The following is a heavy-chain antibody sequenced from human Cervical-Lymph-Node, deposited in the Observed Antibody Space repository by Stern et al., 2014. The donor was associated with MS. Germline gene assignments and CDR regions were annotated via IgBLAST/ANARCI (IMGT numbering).Heavy chain of an antibody. D-gene: IGHD5-18*01. CDR1: GYTLTNYP. J-gene: IGHJ4*02. Sequence: QVQLVQSGSELKKPGASVKVSCKASGYTLTNYPINWVRQAPGQGLEWMGWINTNTGHSTYAQDFTGRFVLSLETSTSTAYLQISNLKAEDTAVYYCARDFVDTAMITRSDYLDCWGQGTLVTVSS. CDR3: ARDFVDTAMITRSDYLDC. CDR2: INTNTGHS. V-gene: IGHV7-4-1*02.